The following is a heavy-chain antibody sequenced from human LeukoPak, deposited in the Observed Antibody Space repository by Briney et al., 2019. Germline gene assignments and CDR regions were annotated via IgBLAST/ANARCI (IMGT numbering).Heavy chain of an antibody. CDR2: INPSGGST. J-gene: IGHJ4*02. CDR1: GYTFTSYY. CDR3: ARVLLPSRYLLYFDY. V-gene: IGHV1-46*01. D-gene: IGHD2/OR15-2a*01. Sequence: GASVKVSCKASGYTFTSYYMHWVRQAPGQGLEWMGIINPSGGSTSYAQKFQGRVAMTTDTSTSTAYMELRSLRSDDTAVYYCARVLLPSRYLLYFDYWGQGTLVTVSS.